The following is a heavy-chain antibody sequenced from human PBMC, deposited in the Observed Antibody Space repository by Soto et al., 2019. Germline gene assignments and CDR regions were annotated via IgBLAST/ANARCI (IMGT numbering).Heavy chain of an antibody. CDR1: GGSISSSNW. CDR2: IDHSGST. Sequence: QVQLQESGPGLVKPSGTLSLTCAVSGGSISSSNWWSWVRQPPGKGLEWIGEIDHSGSTNYNPSLKRRVNISVDKSKNQFSLKLSSVTAADTAVYYCARVWTTVTNWFDPWGQGTLVTVSS. J-gene: IGHJ5*02. V-gene: IGHV4-4*02. CDR3: ARVWTTVTNWFDP. D-gene: IGHD4-17*01.